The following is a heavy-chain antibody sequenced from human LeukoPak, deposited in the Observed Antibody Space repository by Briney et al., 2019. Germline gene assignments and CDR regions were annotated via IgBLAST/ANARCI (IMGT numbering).Heavy chain of an antibody. CDR1: GLSHSDYY. J-gene: IGHJ4*02. CDR3: ARDKPNKGHDC. CDR2: VGNGISNIM. V-gene: IGHV3-11*01. Sequence: VAALRLYCVSSGLSHSDYYMTWVRPAPGKGLEWISYVGNGISNIMLYADSVKGRLPVVRDYAKNSMYLQMNSLRAEDTAIYYCARDKPNKGHDCWGQGTQVTVSS.